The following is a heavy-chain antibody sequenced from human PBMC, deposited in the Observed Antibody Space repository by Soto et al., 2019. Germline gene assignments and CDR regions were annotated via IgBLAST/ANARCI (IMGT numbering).Heavy chain of an antibody. CDR2: IYYSGST. D-gene: IGHD6-13*01. J-gene: IGHJ6*03. Sequence: PSETLSLNCTVSGGSISSYYWSWIRQPPGKGLEWIGYIYYSGSTNYNPSLKSLVTISVDTSKNQFSLKLSSVTAADTAVYFCARGAAAGTSGDLNLMDVWGKGTTVTVSS. CDR3: ARGAAAGTSGDLNLMDV. CDR1: GGSISSYY. V-gene: IGHV4-59*08.